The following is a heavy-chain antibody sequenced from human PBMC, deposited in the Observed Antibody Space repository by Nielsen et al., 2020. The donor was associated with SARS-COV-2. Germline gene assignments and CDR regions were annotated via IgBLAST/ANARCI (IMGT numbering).Heavy chain of an antibody. CDR2: ICPGDSDT. CDR1: GYSFISYC. Sequence: GESLKISCKGSGYSFISYCIAWVRQMPGKGLEWMGIICPGDSDTRYSPSFQGQVTISADKSITTAYLQWSSLKASDTAMYYCARLRDLMSTSSSLYFWGQGTLVTVSS. D-gene: IGHD6-13*01. CDR3: ARLRDLMSTSSSLYF. V-gene: IGHV5-51*01. J-gene: IGHJ4*02.